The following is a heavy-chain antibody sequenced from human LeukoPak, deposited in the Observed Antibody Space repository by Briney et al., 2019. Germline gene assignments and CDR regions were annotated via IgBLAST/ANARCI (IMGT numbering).Heavy chain of an antibody. J-gene: IGHJ4*02. D-gene: IGHD3-9*01. CDR1: GFSLTSTGEG. CDR2: IYWDDDN. V-gene: IGHV2-5*02. Sequence: SGPTLVNPTQTLTLTCTFSGFSLTSTGEGVGWIRQPPGKALEWLGFIYWDDDNLYSPSLRDRLTIVKDTSKNQVFLTMTNVDLVDSATYYCVHRRDILTGYHFDNWGQGTLVTVST. CDR3: VHRRDILTGYHFDN.